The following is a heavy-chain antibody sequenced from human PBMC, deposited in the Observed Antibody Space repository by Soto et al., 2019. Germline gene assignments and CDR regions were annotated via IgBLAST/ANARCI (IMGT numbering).Heavy chain of an antibody. V-gene: IGHV3-48*01. J-gene: IGHJ4*02. Sequence: GGSLRLSCAASGFTFSSYSMNWVRQAPGKGLEWVSYISSSSSSIYYADSVKGRFTISRDNAKNSLYLQMNSLRAEDTAVYYCARERMTTVTTAFDYWGQGTLVTVSS. CDR2: ISSSSSSI. CDR1: GFTFSSYS. CDR3: ARERMTTVTTAFDY. D-gene: IGHD4-17*01.